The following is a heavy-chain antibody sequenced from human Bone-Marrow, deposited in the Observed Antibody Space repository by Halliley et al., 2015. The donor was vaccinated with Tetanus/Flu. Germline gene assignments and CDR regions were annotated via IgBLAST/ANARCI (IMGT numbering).Heavy chain of an antibody. CDR3: ARGQFGSGRLPYYFFGLDI. CDR2: KQDGSET. V-gene: IGHV3-7*03. J-gene: IGHJ6*02. Sequence: KQDGSETKYQGSVTGRFPISRDNANALLYLQLNSLRVEDTAVYYCARGQFGSGRLPYYFFGLDIWGQGTAVTVSS. D-gene: IGHD3-10*01.